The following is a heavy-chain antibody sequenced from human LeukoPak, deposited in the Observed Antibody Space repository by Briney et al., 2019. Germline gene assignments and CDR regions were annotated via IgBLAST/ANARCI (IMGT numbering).Heavy chain of an antibody. Sequence: ASVKVSCKASGYTFTSCGLSWVRQAPGQGLEWMGWISAYNGNTNYAQKLQGTVTMTTDTSTSTAYMELRSLRSDDTAVYYCARGYDILTGYSDLDYWGQGTLVTVSS. CDR2: ISAYNGNT. V-gene: IGHV1-18*01. J-gene: IGHJ4*02. CDR1: GYTFTSCG. CDR3: ARGYDILTGYSDLDY. D-gene: IGHD3-9*01.